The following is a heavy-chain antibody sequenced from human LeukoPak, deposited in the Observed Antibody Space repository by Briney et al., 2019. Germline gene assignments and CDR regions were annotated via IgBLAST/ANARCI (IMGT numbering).Heavy chain of an antibody. D-gene: IGHD1-26*01. J-gene: IGHJ4*02. CDR1: GYTFTSYD. CDR3: ARDEVGFDY. CDR2: MNPNSGNT. Sequence: AASVKVSCKASGYTFTSYDINWVRQATGQGLEWMGWMNPNSGNTGYAQKFQGRVTITRDTSASTAYMELSSLRSEDTAVYYCARDEVGFDYWGQGTLVTVSS. V-gene: IGHV1-8*03.